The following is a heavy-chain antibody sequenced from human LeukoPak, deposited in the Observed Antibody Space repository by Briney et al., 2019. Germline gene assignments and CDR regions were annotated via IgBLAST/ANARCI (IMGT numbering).Heavy chain of an antibody. J-gene: IGHJ4*02. CDR2: ISYDGSNK. CDR3: AREVYDSSGYYSH. Sequence: PGRSLRLSCAASGFTFSSYAMHWVRQAPGKGLEWVAVISYDGSNKYYADSVKGRFTISRDNSKNTLDLQMNSLRAEDTAVYYCAREVYDSSGYYSHWGQGTLVTVSS. CDR1: GFTFSSYA. V-gene: IGHV3-30-3*01. D-gene: IGHD3-22*01.